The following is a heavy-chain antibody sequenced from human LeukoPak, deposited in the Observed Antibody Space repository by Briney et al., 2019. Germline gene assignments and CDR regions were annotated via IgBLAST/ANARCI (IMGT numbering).Heavy chain of an antibody. D-gene: IGHD3-3*02. J-gene: IGHJ4*02. CDR2: LWYDGDRK. V-gene: IGHV3-33*01. CDR1: GLSGSYA. Sequence: GGSLRLSCAASGLSGSYALHWVRQAPGKGLEWVALLWYDGDRKYCADSVKGRFTISRDNAKNSLYLQMNSLRAEGTAVYYCARGDKYIAFSPPLQGFDYWGQGTLVTVSS. CDR3: ARGDKYIAFSPPLQGFDY.